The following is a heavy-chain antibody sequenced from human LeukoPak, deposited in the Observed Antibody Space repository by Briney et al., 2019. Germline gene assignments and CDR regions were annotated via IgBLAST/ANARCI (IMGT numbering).Heavy chain of an antibody. Sequence: SETLSLTYTVSGGSISSSNWWSWVRQPPGKGLERSGEIYHGGSTNYSPSLKSRVTMSVDRSKNQFSLKLSSVTAADTAVYYCARGEDYGSGTVHFEYWGQGTLGSVSS. CDR1: GGSISSSNW. V-gene: IGHV4-4*02. CDR3: ARGEDYGSGTVHFEY. J-gene: IGHJ4*02. D-gene: IGHD3-10*01. CDR2: IYHGGST.